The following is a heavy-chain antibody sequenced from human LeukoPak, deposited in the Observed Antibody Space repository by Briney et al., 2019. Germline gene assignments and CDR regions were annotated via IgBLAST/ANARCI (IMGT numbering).Heavy chain of an antibody. CDR3: AKDVSPVAHGSYYMDV. CDR2: IRYDGSNK. Sequence: GGSLRLSCAASGFTFSNYGMHWVRQAPGKGLEWVAFIRYDGSNKYYADSVKGRFTISRDNSKNTLYLQMNSLRAEDTAVYYCAKDVSPVAHGSYYMDVWGKGTTVTISS. D-gene: IGHD6-19*01. V-gene: IGHV3-30*02. J-gene: IGHJ6*03. CDR1: GFTFSNYG.